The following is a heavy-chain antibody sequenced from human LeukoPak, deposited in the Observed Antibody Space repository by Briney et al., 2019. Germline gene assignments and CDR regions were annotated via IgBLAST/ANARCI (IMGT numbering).Heavy chain of an antibody. CDR3: ARVDSFYDPSGFYYFDY. Sequence: ASANLSCKASGYTFTGYYIHWVRQAPGQGLEWMGWINPNSGATNYLQKFQGRVTMTRNTSISTAYMELSRLRSDDTAMYFCARVDSFYDPSGFYYFDYWGQGALVTVSS. CDR2: INPNSGAT. V-gene: IGHV1-2*02. CDR1: GYTFTGYY. D-gene: IGHD3-22*01. J-gene: IGHJ4*02.